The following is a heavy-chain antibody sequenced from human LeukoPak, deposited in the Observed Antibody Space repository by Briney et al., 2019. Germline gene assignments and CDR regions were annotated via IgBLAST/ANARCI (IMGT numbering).Heavy chain of an antibody. CDR2: IYYSGTT. CDR1: GGSINSYY. Sequence: PSETLSLTCIVSGGSINSYYWSWIRQPPGKGLEWIGYIYYSGTTSYNPSLKSRVTISLDTSKNQFSLKLSSVTAADTAVYYCARGANWGSPDYWGQGTLVTVSS. J-gene: IGHJ4*02. CDR3: ARGANWGSPDY. D-gene: IGHD7-27*01. V-gene: IGHV4-59*01.